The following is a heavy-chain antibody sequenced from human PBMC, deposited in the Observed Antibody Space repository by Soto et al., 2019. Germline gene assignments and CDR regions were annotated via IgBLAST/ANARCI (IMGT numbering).Heavy chain of an antibody. J-gene: IGHJ6*02. V-gene: IGHV1-18*04. CDR1: GYTFTSYG. CDR2: ISAYNGNT. CDR3: ARVKQPLAYYYYYYGMDV. D-gene: IGHD6-13*01. Sequence: ASVKVSCKASGYTFTSYGISWVRQAPGQGLEWMGWISAYNGNTNYAQKLQGRVTMTTDTSTSTAYMELRSLRSDDTAVYYCARVKQPLAYYYYYYGMDVWGQGTRVTVSS.